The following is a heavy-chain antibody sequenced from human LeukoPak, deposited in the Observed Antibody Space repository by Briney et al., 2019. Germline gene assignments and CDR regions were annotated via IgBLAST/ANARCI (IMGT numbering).Heavy chain of an antibody. CDR2: ISAYNGNT. CDR3: ARGERYSSSHHPVDY. Sequence: ASVKVSCKASGGTFSSYAISWVRQAPGQGLEWMGWISAYNGNTNYAQKLQGRVTMTTDTSTSTAYMELRSLRSDDTAVYYCARGERYSSSHHPVDYWGQGTLVTVSS. D-gene: IGHD6-13*01. J-gene: IGHJ4*02. CDR1: GGTFSSYA. V-gene: IGHV1-18*01.